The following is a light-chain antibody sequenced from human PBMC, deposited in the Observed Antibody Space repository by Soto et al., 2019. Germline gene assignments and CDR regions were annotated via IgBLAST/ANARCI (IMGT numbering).Light chain of an antibody. CDR2: GNS. CDR3: QSYDSSLSEGV. V-gene: IGLV1-40*01. Sequence: QPVLTQPPSVSGAPGQRVTISCTGSSSNIGAGYDVHWYQQLPGTAPKLLIYGNSNRPSGVPDRFSGSKSGTSASLAITGLQAEDEADYYCQSYDSSLSEGVFGGGTKLTVL. J-gene: IGLJ3*02. CDR1: SSNIGAGYD.